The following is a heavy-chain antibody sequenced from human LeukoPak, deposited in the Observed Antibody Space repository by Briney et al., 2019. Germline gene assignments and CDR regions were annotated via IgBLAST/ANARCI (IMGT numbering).Heavy chain of an antibody. Sequence: PSETLSLTCTVSGGSISSYYWSWIRQPPGKGLEWIGYIYYSGSTNYNPSLKSRVTISVDTSKNQFSLKLSSVTAADTAVYYCARSYSYYYYYMDVWGKGITVTISS. J-gene: IGHJ6*03. V-gene: IGHV4-59*01. CDR2: IYYSGST. CDR1: GGSISSYY. D-gene: IGHD2-15*01. CDR3: ARSYSYYYYYMDV.